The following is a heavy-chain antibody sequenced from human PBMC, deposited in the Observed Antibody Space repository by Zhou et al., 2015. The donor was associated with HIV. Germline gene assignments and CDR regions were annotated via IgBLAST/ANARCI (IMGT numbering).Heavy chain of an antibody. CDR3: ASDIPGGNSLSWYFDL. J-gene: IGHJ2*01. V-gene: IGHV1-69*01. D-gene: IGHD4-23*01. CDR1: GGTFSSYA. CDR2: IIPIFGTA. Sequence: QVQLVQSGAEVKKPGSSVKVSCKASGGTFSSYAISWVRQAPGQGLEWMGGIIPIFGTANYAQKFQGRVTITADESTSTAYMELSSLRSEDTAVYYCASDIPGGNSLSWYFDLWGRGTLVTVSS.